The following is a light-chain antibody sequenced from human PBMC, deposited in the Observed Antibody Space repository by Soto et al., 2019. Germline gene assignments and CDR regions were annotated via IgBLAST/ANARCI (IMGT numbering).Light chain of an antibody. V-gene: IGKV1-6*01. J-gene: IGKJ4*01. CDR2: AAT. CDR3: LQDYNYPLI. Sequence: AIQMTQSPSYLSASVGDRVTITCRASQGIRNDLGWYQQKPGKAPKLLIYAATSLQSGVPSRFSGSGSGTDFTLTISSLQPEDFATYYCLQDYNYPLIFGGGTKVEIK. CDR1: QGIRND.